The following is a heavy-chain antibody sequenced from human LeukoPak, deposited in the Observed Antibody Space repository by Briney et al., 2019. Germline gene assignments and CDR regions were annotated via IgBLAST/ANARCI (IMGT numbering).Heavy chain of an antibody. Sequence: GASVRVSCKASGYTFTSYCMHWVRQAPGQGLEWMGIINPSGGSTSYAQKFQGRVIMTRDTSTSTVYMELSSLRSEDTAVYYCARDKGGSGWYEAWFDPWGQGTLVTVSS. CDR1: GYTFTSYC. CDR2: INPSGGST. CDR3: ARDKGGSGWYEAWFDP. J-gene: IGHJ5*02. D-gene: IGHD6-19*01. V-gene: IGHV1-46*01.